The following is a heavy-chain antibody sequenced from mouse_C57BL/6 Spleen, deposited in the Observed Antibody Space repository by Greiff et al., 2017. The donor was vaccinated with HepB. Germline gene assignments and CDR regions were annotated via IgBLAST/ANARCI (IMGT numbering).Heavy chain of an antibody. D-gene: IGHD2-1*01. V-gene: IGHV3-6*01. Sequence: EVKLLESGPGLVKPSQSLSLTCSVTGYSITSGYYWNWIRQFPGNKLEWMGYISYDGSNNYNPSLKNRISITRDTSKNQFFLKLNSVTTEDTATYYCAREGNVYFDYWGQGTTLTVSS. CDR2: ISYDGSN. CDR1: GYSITSGYY. J-gene: IGHJ2*01. CDR3: AREGNVYFDY.